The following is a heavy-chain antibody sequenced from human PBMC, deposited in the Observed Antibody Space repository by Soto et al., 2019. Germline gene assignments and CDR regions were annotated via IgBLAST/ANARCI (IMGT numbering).Heavy chain of an antibody. CDR2: IYYSGST. D-gene: IGHD3-22*01. Sequence: PSETLSLTCTVSGGSISSYYWSWIRQPPGKGLEWIGYIYYSGSTNYNPSLKSRVTISVDTSKNQFSLKLSSVTAADTAVYYCASQYYYDSSGYFGCWGQGTLVTVSS. CDR1: GGSISSYY. J-gene: IGHJ4*02. V-gene: IGHV4-59*01. CDR3: ASQYYYDSSGYFGC.